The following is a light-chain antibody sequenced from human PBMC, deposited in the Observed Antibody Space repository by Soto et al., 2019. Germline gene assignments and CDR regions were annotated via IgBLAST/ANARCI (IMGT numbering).Light chain of an antibody. CDR3: GTWDSSLSAWV. CDR2: DVS. Sequence: QSALTQPASVSGSPGQSITISCTGTSSDVGGYNYVSWYQQHPGKVPKLMIYDVSNRPSGVSNRFSGSKSGNTASLTISGLQAEDEGDYYCGTWDSSLSAWVFGGGTKLTVL. V-gene: IGLV2-14*01. J-gene: IGLJ3*02. CDR1: SSDVGGYNY.